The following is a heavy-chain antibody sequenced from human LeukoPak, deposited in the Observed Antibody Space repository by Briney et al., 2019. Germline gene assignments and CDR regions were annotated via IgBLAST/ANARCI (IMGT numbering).Heavy chain of an antibody. CDR2: ISGDGGST. CDR1: GFTFDDYA. D-gene: IGHD2-2*01. CDR3: AKDILPMYYYYYMDV. V-gene: IGHV3-43*02. J-gene: IGHJ6*03. Sequence: TGGSLRLSCAASGFTFDDYAMHSVRQAPGKGLEWLSLISGDGGSTYYADSVKGRFTISRDNSKNSLYLQMNRLRTEDTALYYSAKDILPMYYYYYMDVWGKGTTVTVS.